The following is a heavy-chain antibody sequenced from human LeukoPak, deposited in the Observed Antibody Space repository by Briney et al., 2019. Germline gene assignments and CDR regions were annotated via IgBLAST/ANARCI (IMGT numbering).Heavy chain of an antibody. CDR1: GFTFNSYT. V-gene: IGHV3-21*01. CDR3: AREMAHYFDSSGYSF. CDR2: INTRSSNI. J-gene: IGHJ4*02. D-gene: IGHD3-22*01. Sequence: GGSLRLSCAASGFTFNSYTMSWVRQAPGKGLECVSSINTRSSNIYYADSMKGRFTVSRDNTKNSLYLQMNSLRDEDTAVYYCAREMAHYFDSSGYSFWGQGTLVTVSS.